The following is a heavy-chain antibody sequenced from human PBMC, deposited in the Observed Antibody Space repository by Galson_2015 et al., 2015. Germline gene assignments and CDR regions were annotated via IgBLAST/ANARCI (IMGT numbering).Heavy chain of an antibody. D-gene: IGHD1-14*01. CDR1: GFTFSGSA. V-gene: IGHV3-73*01. CDR2: IRSKANSYAT. Sequence: SLRLSCAASGFTFSGSAMHWVRQASGKGLEWVGRIRSKANSYATAYAASVKGRFTISRDDSKNTAYLQMNSLKTEDTAVYYCTRHGPEPLFGSGTNRWDWGQGTLVTVSS. CDR3: TRHGPEPLFGSGTNRWD. J-gene: IGHJ4*02.